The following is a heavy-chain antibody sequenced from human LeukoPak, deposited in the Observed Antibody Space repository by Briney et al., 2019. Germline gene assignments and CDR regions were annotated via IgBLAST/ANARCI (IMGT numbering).Heavy chain of an antibody. CDR3: ARQFAPMALYHFDY. D-gene: IGHD3-10*01. CDR1: GGSISSGSYY. Sequence: SETLSLTCTVSGGSISSGSYYWSWIRQPAGKGLEWIGRIYTSGSTNYNPSLKSRVTISVDTSKNQFSLKLSSVTAADTAVYYCARQFAPMALYHFDYWGRGSLVTVSS. V-gene: IGHV4-61*02. CDR2: IYTSGST. J-gene: IGHJ4*02.